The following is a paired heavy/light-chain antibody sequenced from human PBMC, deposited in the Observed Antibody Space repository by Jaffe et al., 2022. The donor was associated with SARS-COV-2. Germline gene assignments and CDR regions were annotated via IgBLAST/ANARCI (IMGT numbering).Light chain of an antibody. V-gene: IGKV3-20*01. Sequence: EIVLTQSPGTLSLSPGDRATLSCRASQSITSSYLAWYQQKPGQAPRLLIYGASSRVTGVPDRFSGSGSGTDFTLTISRLEPEDFAVYYCQQYGTSPGCTFGQGTKLEIK. CDR2: GAS. CDR1: QSITSSY. CDR3: QQYGTSPGCT. J-gene: IGKJ2*02.
Heavy chain of an antibody. Sequence: QVQLVESGGGVVQSGRSLRLSCAAYGFTFSSYGMHWVRQAPGKGLEWVASISYDGRSKYDADSVKGRFTTSRDNSENTLYLQMNSLRAEDTAVYYCAAPGSRWELGPADYWGQGALVTVSS. D-gene: IGHD1-7*01. CDR3: AAPGSRWELGPADY. CDR1: GFTFSSYG. CDR2: ISYDGRSK. J-gene: IGHJ4*02. V-gene: IGHV3-30*03.